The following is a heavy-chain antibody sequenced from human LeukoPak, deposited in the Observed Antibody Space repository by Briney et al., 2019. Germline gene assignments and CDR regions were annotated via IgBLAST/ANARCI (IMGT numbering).Heavy chain of an antibody. CDR2: IYYSGST. CDR1: GGSISSSSYY. V-gene: IGHV4-39*01. J-gene: IGHJ3*02. D-gene: IGHD3-22*01. CDR3: ARGYYDSRGYSNPFDI. Sequence: SETLSLTCTVSGGSISSSSYYWGWIRQPPGKGLEWIGSIYYSGSTYYNPSLKSRVTISVDTSKNQFSLKLSSVTAADTAVHYCARGYYDSRGYSNPFDIWGQGTMVTVSS.